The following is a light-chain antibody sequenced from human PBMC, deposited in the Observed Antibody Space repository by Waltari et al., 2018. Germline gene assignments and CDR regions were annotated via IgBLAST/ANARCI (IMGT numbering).Light chain of an antibody. CDR3: SAWDDSLNGHVI. V-gene: IGLV1-44*01. Sequence: QSLLTQPPSASGTPGQTVTISCSGSWSNIGTNVVSWYQQLPGTAPKLPIHSNNQRPSGVPDRFSCSKSGTSASLAISGLQAADEADYYCSAWDDSLNGHVIFGGGTKLTVL. CDR1: WSNIGTNV. J-gene: IGLJ2*01. CDR2: SNN.